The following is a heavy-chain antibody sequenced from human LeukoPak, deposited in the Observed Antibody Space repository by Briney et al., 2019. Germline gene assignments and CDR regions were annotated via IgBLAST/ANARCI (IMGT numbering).Heavy chain of an antibody. V-gene: IGHV1-46*01. CDR3: ARDHPGSAFDI. CDR1: GYTFTSYY. CDR2: INPSGGST. D-gene: IGHD1-26*01. Sequence: ASVKVSCKASGYTFTSYYMHWVRQAPGQGLEWMGIINPSGGSTSYAQKLQGRVTMTTDTSTSTAYMELRSLRSDDTAVYYCARDHPGSAFDIWGQGTMVTVSS. J-gene: IGHJ3*02.